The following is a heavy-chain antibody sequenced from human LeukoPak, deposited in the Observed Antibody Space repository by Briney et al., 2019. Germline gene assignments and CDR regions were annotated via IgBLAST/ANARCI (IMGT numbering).Heavy chain of an antibody. Sequence: ASVKVSCKASGGTFSSYAISWVRQVPGQGLEWMGRIIPIFGTANYAQKFQGRVTITTDESTSTAYMELSSLRSEDTAVYYCARDAPSGWNPSWFDPWGQGTLVTVSS. CDR3: ARDAPSGWNPSWFDP. J-gene: IGHJ5*02. CDR2: IIPIFGTA. D-gene: IGHD6-19*01. CDR1: GGTFSSYA. V-gene: IGHV1-69*05.